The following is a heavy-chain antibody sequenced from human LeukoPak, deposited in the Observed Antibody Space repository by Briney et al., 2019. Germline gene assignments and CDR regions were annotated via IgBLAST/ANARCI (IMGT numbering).Heavy chain of an antibody. Sequence: ASVKVSCKVSGYTLTELSMHWVRQAPGKGLEWMGGFDPEDGETIYAQKFQGRVTMTEDTSTDTACMELSSLRSEDTAVYYCATDSGFGGYYNHWGQGALVTVSS. CDR1: GYTLTELS. CDR3: ATDSGFGGYYNH. CDR2: FDPEDGET. J-gene: IGHJ4*02. D-gene: IGHD3-22*01. V-gene: IGHV1-24*01.